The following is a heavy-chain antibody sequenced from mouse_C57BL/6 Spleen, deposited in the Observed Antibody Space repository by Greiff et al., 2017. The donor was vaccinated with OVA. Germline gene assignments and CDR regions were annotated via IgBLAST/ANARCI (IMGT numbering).Heavy chain of an antibody. CDR2: IYPSASET. CDR1: GYTFTSYW. V-gene: IGHV1-61*01. Sequence: QVQLQQPGAELVRPGSSVKLSCKASGYTFTSYWMDWVKQRPGQGLEWIGNIYPSASETHYNQKFKDKATLTVDKSSSAAYMQLSSLTSEYSAVYYCARASSGYWFAYWGQGTLVTVSA. CDR3: ARASSGYWFAY. D-gene: IGHD3-2*02. J-gene: IGHJ3*01.